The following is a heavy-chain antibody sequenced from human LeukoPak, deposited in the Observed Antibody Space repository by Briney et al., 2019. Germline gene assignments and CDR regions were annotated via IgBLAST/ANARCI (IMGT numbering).Heavy chain of an antibody. J-gene: IGHJ5*02. Sequence: SETLSLTCTVSGGSISSGGYYWSWIRQHPGKGLEWIGYIYYSGSTYYNPSLKSRVTISVDTSKDQFSLKLSSVTAADTAVYYCARDRDTAEGGNWFDPWGQGTLVTVSS. CDR1: GGSISSGGYY. CDR3: ARDRDTAEGGNWFDP. CDR2: IYYSGST. D-gene: IGHD5-18*01. V-gene: IGHV4-31*03.